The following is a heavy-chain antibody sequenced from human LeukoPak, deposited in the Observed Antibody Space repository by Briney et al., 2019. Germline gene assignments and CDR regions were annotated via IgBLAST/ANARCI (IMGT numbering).Heavy chain of an antibody. Sequence: QPGGSLRLSCAASGFTFSGSGIHWVRQAPGKGLEWVGRIGSKANTFATAYAESVKGRVTISRDDSSNMAYLQMNSLKTEDTAVYYCTRLNETSGSLYNSGLDVWGQGTTVTVSS. D-gene: IGHD3-22*01. CDR1: GFTFSGSG. CDR2: IGSKANTFAT. CDR3: TRLNETSGSLYNSGLDV. J-gene: IGHJ6*02. V-gene: IGHV3-73*01.